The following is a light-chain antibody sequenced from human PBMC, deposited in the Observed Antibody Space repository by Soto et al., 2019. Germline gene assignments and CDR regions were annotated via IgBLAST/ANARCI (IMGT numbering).Light chain of an antibody. J-gene: IGKJ1*01. V-gene: IGKV1-5*01. CDR1: EDIDTS. CDR2: GAS. CDR3: QHYDTFSWT. Sequence: DIQMTQSPSTLSVSLGDRITITCRASEDIDTSLAWFQQRPGEAPKVLIAGASGLMNGVPSTFSGSGSGTEFALTISSVQPDDFATYFCQHYDTFSWTFGQGTKVDIK.